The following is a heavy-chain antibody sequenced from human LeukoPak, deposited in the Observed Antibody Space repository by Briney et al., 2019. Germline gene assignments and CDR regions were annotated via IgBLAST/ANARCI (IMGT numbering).Heavy chain of an antibody. CDR2: INTDNGNT. V-gene: IGHV1-3*04. Sequence: ASVKVSCKASGYTFTSYVLFWVRQAPGQRLEWMGWINTDNGNTKYSQKLQGRVTINRDTSASTAYMELSSLRSEDTAVYYCARGRGYSAYDYPDYWGQGTLVTVSS. CDR1: GYTFTSYV. CDR3: ARGRGYSAYDYPDY. D-gene: IGHD5-12*01. J-gene: IGHJ4*02.